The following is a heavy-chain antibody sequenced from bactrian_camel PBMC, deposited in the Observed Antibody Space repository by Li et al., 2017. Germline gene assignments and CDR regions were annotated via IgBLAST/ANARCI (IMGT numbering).Heavy chain of an antibody. J-gene: IGHJ4*01. D-gene: IGHD4*01. CDR1: GSTVGMHC. V-gene: IGHV3S54*01. Sequence: VQLVESGGGQVQAGGSLRLSCAASGSTVGMHCMGWFRQAPGKEREAVAAIYTRGGGTDYADSVKGRFTISQVTANNTLYLQMDALKPEDTAMYYCSVDHVWRRCRGGLDSDFPYRGRRGTQVTVS. CDR2: IYTRGGGT.